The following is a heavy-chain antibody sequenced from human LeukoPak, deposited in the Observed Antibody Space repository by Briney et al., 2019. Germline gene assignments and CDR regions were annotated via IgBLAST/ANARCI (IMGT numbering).Heavy chain of an antibody. Sequence: PGGSLRLSCAASGFTFSSYAMHWVRQAPGKGLEWVAVISYDGSNKYYADSVKGRFTISRDNSKNTLYLQMNSLRAEDTAVYYCARDIGVNWFDPWGQGTLVTVSS. J-gene: IGHJ5*02. CDR2: ISYDGSNK. D-gene: IGHD1-26*01. V-gene: IGHV3-30*04. CDR3: ARDIGVNWFDP. CDR1: GFTFSSYA.